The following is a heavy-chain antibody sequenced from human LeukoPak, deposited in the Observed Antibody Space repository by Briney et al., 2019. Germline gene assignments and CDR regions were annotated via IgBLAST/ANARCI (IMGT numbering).Heavy chain of an antibody. J-gene: IGHJ4*02. CDR2: ISGSGSST. D-gene: IGHD4-17*01. CDR3: AKEGDLYGDPFDY. Sequence: PGGSLRLSCAASGFTFSSYAMNWVRQAPGKGLEWVSAISGSGSSTYYADSVKGRFTISRDNSKNTLYLQMNSLRAEDTAVYYCAKEGDLYGDPFDYWGQGTLVTVSS. V-gene: IGHV3-23*01. CDR1: GFTFSSYA.